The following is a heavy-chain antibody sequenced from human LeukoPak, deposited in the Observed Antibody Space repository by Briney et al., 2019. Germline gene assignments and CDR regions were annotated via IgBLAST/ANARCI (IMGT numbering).Heavy chain of an antibody. J-gene: IGHJ3*02. CDR1: GFTFSSYA. CDR2: ISYDGSNK. D-gene: IGHD3-9*01. V-gene: IGHV3-30*04. Sequence: PGRSPRLSCAASGFTFSSYAMHWVRQAPGKGLEWVAVISYDGSNKYYADSVKGRFTISRDNSKNTLYLQMNSLRAEDTAVYYCARGGTYYDILTGRQAFDIWGQGTMVTVSS. CDR3: ARGGTYYDILTGRQAFDI.